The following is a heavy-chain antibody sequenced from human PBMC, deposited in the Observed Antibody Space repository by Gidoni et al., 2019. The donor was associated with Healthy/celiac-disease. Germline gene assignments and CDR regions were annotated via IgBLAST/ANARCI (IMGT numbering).Heavy chain of an antibody. J-gene: IGHJ4*02. Sequence: EVQLVESVGGLVQPGRSLRLSCTASGFTFGDYAMSWVRQAPGKGLEWVGFIRSKAYGGTKEDAASVKGRFTISRDDSKSIAYLQMNSLKTEDTAVYYCTREKLWFREDPFDYWGQGTLVTVSS. V-gene: IGHV3-49*04. CDR1: GFTFGDYA. CDR3: TREKLWFREDPFDY. CDR2: IRSKAYGGTK. D-gene: IGHD3-10*01.